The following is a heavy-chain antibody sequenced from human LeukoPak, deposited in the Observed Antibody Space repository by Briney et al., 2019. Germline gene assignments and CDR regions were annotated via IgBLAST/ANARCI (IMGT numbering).Heavy chain of an antibody. CDR3: ARDEVLVFDY. Sequence: GGSLRLSCAASGFTVSSNYMSWVRQAPGKGLEWASSISSSSSYIYYADSVKGRFTISRDNAKNSLYLQMNSLRAEDTAVYYCARDEVLVFDYWGQGTLVTVSS. V-gene: IGHV3-21*01. CDR1: GFTVSSNY. J-gene: IGHJ4*02. CDR2: ISSSSSYI. D-gene: IGHD2-15*01.